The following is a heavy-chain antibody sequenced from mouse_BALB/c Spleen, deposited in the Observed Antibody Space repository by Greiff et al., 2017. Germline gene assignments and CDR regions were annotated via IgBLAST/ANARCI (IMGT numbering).Heavy chain of an antibody. V-gene: IGHV2-5-1*01. Sequence: VKVEESGPSLVQPSQSLSITCTVSGFSLTSYGVHWVRQSPGKGLEWLGVIWRGGSTDYNAAFMSRLSITKDNSKSQVFFKMNSLQADDTAIYYCAKDPPYMDYWGQGTSVTVSS. J-gene: IGHJ4*01. CDR2: IWRGGST. CDR3: AKDPPYMDY. CDR1: GFSLTSYG.